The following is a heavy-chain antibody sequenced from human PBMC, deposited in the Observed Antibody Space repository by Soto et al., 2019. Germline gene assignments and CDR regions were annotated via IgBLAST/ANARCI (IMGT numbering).Heavy chain of an antibody. CDR2: IYWNDDK. V-gene: IGHV2-5*01. J-gene: IGHJ4*02. Sequence: SGPTLVNPTQTLTLTCTFSGFSLSTNGVGVGWIRQPPGKALEWLALIYWNDDKRYSPSLKSRLTITKDTSKNHVVLTMTNMDPVDTAAYYCARSYCSSSSCYKGFDYWGQGTLVTVSS. D-gene: IGHD2-2*02. CDR3: ARSYCSSSSCYKGFDY. CDR1: GFSLSTNGVG.